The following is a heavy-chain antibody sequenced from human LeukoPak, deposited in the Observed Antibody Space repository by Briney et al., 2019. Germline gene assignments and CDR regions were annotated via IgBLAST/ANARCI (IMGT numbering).Heavy chain of an antibody. Sequence: GGSLRLSCAASEFTFSNYWMSWVRRAPGKGLDWVANIKQDGSEKNYVDSVKGRFTVSRDNAKNSLYLQMNSLRAEDTAVYYCARFSRSSTPVYWGQGTLVTVSS. D-gene: IGHD6-6*01. CDR3: ARFSRSSTPVY. CDR1: EFTFSNYW. J-gene: IGHJ4*02. V-gene: IGHV3-7*01. CDR2: IKQDGSEK.